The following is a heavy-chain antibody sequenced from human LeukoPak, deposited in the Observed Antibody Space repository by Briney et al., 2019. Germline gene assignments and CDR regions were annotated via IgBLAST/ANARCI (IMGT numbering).Heavy chain of an antibody. Sequence: GESLKISCMGSGYNFYRYWIGWVRQLPGRGLEWVGVIYPGDSHAIYSPSFQGHVPLSADKSINPAYFQWNGLTTPGTAMFYCARRGADTFIIDSWGQGTLVTVSS. CDR2: IYPGDSHA. CDR1: GYNFYRYW. J-gene: IGHJ4*02. V-gene: IGHV5-51*01. CDR3: ARRGADTFIIDS. D-gene: IGHD5-18*01.